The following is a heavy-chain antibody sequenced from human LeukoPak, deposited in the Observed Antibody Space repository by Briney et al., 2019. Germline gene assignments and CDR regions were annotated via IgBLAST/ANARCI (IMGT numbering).Heavy chain of an antibody. D-gene: IGHD3-3*01. CDR3: ARGGMVGRFLEWLPSPTFDY. J-gene: IGHJ4*02. CDR2: IYYSGST. Sequence: SETLSLTCTVSGGSISSSSYYWGWIRQPPGKGLEWIGSIYYSGSTYYNPSLKSRVTISVDTSKNQFSLKLSSVTAADTAVYYCARGGMVGRFLEWLPSPTFDYWGQGTLVTVSS. CDR1: GGSISSSSYY. V-gene: IGHV4-39*07.